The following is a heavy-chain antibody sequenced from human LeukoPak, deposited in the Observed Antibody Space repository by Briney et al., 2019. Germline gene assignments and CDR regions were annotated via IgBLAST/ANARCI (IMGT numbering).Heavy chain of an antibody. V-gene: IGHV3-23*01. D-gene: IGHD6-13*01. Sequence: PGGSLRLSCAASGFTFSSYAMSWVRQAPGKGLEWVSAISGSGGSTYYADSVKGRFTISRDNSKNTLYLQMNSLRAEDTAVYYCAKDKSGIAAAGTGDFDYWGQGTLVTVSS. J-gene: IGHJ4*02. CDR2: ISGSGGST. CDR3: AKDKSGIAAAGTGDFDY. CDR1: GFTFSSYA.